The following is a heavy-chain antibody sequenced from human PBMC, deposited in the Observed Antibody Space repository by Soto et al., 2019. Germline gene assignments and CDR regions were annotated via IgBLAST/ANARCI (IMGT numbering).Heavy chain of an antibody. CDR2: ISAYNGNT. J-gene: IGHJ3*02. D-gene: IGHD3-10*01. CDR1: GYTFTSYG. CDR3: ARDLLWFGDLFNWDAFDI. Sequence: ASVKVSCKASGYTFTSYGISWVRQAPGQGLEWMGWISAYNGNTNYAQKLQGRVTMTTDTSTSTAYMELRSLRADDTAVYYCARDLLWFGDLFNWDAFDIWGQGTMVTVSS. V-gene: IGHV1-18*01.